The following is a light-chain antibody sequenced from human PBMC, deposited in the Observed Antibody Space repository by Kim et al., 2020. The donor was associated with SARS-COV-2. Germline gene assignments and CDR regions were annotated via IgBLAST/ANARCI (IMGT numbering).Light chain of an antibody. Sequence: GQSDTSSCTGTRRVVGGYNYVSWYQQHPGKAPKLMIYDVSKRPSGVPDRFSGSKSGNTASLTISGLQAEDEADYYCCSYAGSYNVVFGGGTQLTVL. CDR1: RRVVGGYNY. J-gene: IGLJ2*01. CDR2: DVS. V-gene: IGLV2-11*01. CDR3: CSYAGSYNVV.